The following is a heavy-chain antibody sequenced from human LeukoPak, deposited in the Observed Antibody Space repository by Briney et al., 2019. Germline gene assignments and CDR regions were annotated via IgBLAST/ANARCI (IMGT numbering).Heavy chain of an antibody. CDR2: IIPILGIA. CDR3: ARDQLNGYCTNGVCYGEDY. CDR1: GGTFSSYT. Sequence: SVKVSCKASGGTFSSYTISWVRQAPGQGLEWMGRIIPILGIANYAQKFQGRVTITAGKSTSTAYMELSSLRSEDTAVYYCARDQLNGYCTNGVCYGEDYWGQGTLVTVSS. V-gene: IGHV1-69*04. J-gene: IGHJ4*02. D-gene: IGHD2-8*01.